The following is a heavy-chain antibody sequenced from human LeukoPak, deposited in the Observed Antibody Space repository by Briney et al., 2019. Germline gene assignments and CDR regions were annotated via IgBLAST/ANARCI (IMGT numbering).Heavy chain of an antibody. D-gene: IGHD4-17*01. Sequence: GGSLRLSCAASGFTFSSYAMSWVRQAPGKGLEWVSAISGSGGSTYYADSVKGRFTISRDNSKNTLYLQMNSLRAEDTAVYYCAKQGKIGVTTYFRGGWLYGNNWFDPWGQGTLVTVSS. V-gene: IGHV3-23*01. J-gene: IGHJ5*02. CDR1: GFTFSSYA. CDR2: ISGSGGST. CDR3: AKQGKIGVTTYFRGGWLYGNNWFDP.